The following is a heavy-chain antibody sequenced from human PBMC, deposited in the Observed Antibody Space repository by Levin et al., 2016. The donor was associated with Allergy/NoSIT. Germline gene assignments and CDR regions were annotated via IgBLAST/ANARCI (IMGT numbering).Heavy chain of an antibody. V-gene: IGHV1-2*02. CDR2: INPNSGGT. J-gene: IGHJ4*02. CDR3: ARDDWARSSCFDY. D-gene: IGHD2-21*01. CDR1: GYTLTSYD. Sequence: ASVKVSCKASGYTLTSYDINWVRQATGQGLEWMGWINPNSGGTNYAQKFQGRVTMTRDTSISTAYMELSRLRSDDTAVYYCARDDWARSSCFDYWGQGTLVTVSS.